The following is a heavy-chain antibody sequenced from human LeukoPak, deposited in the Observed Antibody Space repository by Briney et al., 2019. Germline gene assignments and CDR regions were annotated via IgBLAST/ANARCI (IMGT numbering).Heavy chain of an antibody. J-gene: IGHJ4*02. D-gene: IGHD3-22*01. CDR1: GFTFGSYG. CDR3: AIMHGYYDGSGYWVQ. Sequence: KTGGSLRLSCAASGFTFGSYGMSWVRQAPGKGLEWVSFISPSGDRTSNADSVEGRFTISRDNPRDTLYLQTNSLRDEDTAGYYCAIMHGYYDGSGYWVQWGQGTLVTVSS. CDR2: ISPSGDRT. V-gene: IGHV3-23*01.